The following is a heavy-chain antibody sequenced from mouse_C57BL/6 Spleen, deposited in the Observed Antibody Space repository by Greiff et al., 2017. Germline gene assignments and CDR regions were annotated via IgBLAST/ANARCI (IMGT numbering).Heavy chain of an antibody. CDR1: GYTFTSYW. Sequence: QVQLQQPGAELVRPGSSVKLSCKASGYTFTSYWMDWVKQRPGQGLEWIGNIYPSDSETHYNQKFKDKATLTVDKSSSTAYMQLSSLTSEDSAVDYRARTYEGDYYAMDYWGQGTSVTVSS. CDR3: ARTYEGDYYAMDY. D-gene: IGHD2-3*01. V-gene: IGHV1-61*01. CDR2: IYPSDSET. J-gene: IGHJ4*01.